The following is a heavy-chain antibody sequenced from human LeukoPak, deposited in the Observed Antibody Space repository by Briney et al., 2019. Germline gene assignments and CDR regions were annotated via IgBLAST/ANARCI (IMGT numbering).Heavy chain of an antibody. J-gene: IGHJ5*02. CDR1: GDSISSGSYY. V-gene: IGHV4-61*02. Sequence: SQTLSLTCTVSGDSISSGSYYWSWIRQPAGEGLEWIGRIYSSGRTHYSPSLKSRVAISVDTSKNRFSLRLSSVTAADTAVYYCARDLGGSYSSETWFDPWGQGTLVTVSS. CDR3: ARDLGGSYSSETWFDP. CDR2: IYSSGRT. D-gene: IGHD1-26*01.